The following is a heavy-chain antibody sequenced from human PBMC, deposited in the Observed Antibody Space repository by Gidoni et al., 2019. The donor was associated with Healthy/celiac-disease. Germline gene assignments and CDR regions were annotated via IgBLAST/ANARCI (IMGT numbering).Heavy chain of an antibody. CDR1: GGSISSGDYY. CDR3: ARARDGYNSYYFDY. Sequence: QVQLQESGPGLVQPSQTLSLTCTVSGGSISSGDYYWSWIRQPPGKGLEWIGYIYYSVSTYYTPSLKSRVTISVDTSKNQFSLKLSSVTAADTAVYYCARARDGYNSYYFDYWGQGTLVTVSS. CDR2: IYYSVST. J-gene: IGHJ4*02. V-gene: IGHV4-30-4*01. D-gene: IGHD1-1*01.